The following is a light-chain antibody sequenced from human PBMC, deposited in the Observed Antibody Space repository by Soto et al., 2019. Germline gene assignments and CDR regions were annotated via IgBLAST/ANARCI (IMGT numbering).Light chain of an antibody. CDR3: RSYTSSSTHYV. CDR2: DVS. J-gene: IGLJ1*01. CDR1: SSDVGGYNY. Sequence: QSALTQPASVSGSPRQSITSSCTGTSSDVGGYNYVSWYQQHPGKAPKLMIYDVSNRPSGVSSRFSGSKSGNTASLTISGLHAEDEAHYYCRSYTSSSTHYVFGTGTNVSV. V-gene: IGLV2-14*01.